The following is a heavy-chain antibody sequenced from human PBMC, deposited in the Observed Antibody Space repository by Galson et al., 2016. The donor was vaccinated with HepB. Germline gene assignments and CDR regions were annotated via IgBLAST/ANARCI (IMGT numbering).Heavy chain of an antibody. CDR1: GYYFTSYW. V-gene: IGHV5-51*01. D-gene: IGHD2-15*01. CDR3: ARQAVVDDAFDI. CDR2: IYPGDSDT. Sequence: QSGAEVKKPGESLKISCKGSGYYFTSYWIAWVRQTPGKGLEWMGIIYPGDSDTTSSPSFQGRVTISADKSISTAYRQWRSLKASDTAKYYCARQAVVDDAFDIWGQGTMVTVSS. J-gene: IGHJ3*02.